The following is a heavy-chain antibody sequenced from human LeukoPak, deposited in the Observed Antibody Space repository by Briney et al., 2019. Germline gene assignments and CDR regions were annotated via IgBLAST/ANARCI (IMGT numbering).Heavy chain of an antibody. V-gene: IGHV3-23*01. D-gene: IGHD6-6*01. CDR1: GFTSSTYG. CDR2: ISTNSANT. J-gene: IGHJ4*02. CDR3: AKGQSTIATRSFDS. Sequence: GGSLRLSCAASGFTSSTYGMTWVRQPPGKGLEWVSTISTNSANTYYTDSVKGRFTISRDNSKNTLFMQMTSLRAEDTAVYYCAKGQSTIATRSFDSWGQGTLVTVSS.